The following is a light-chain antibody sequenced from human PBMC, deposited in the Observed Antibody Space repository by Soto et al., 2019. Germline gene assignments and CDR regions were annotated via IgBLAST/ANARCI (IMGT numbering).Light chain of an antibody. J-gene: IGLJ1*01. Sequence: SVLPKAASVSGSLGQSITISCSGNSSDVGAYNYVSWYQQYPGKAPKLMIYHVTDRPSGVSNRFSGSKSGNTASLTISGLQAEDEADYYCCSYTTSNTFVFGTGTKVTVL. V-gene: IGLV2-14*01. CDR1: SSDVGAYNY. CDR3: CSYTTSNTFV. CDR2: HVT.